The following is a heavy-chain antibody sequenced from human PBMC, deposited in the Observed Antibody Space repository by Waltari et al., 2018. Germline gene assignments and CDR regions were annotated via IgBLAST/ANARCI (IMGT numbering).Heavy chain of an antibody. V-gene: IGHV1-46*01. Sequence: QVQLVQSGAEVKKPGASVKVSCKASGYTFTSYYMHWVRQAPGQGLEWMGIINPSGGSTSYAQKFQGRVTMTRDTSTSTVYMELSSLRSEDTAVYYCTTAMVQRGYYYYGMDVWGQGTTVTVSS. CDR3: TTAMVQRGYYYYGMDV. CDR2: INPSGGST. J-gene: IGHJ6*02. D-gene: IGHD3-10*01. CDR1: GYTFTSYY.